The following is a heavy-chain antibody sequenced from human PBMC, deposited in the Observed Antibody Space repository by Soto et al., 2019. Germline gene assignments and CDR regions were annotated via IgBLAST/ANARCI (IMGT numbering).Heavy chain of an antibody. D-gene: IGHD4-17*01. CDR3: ARALTTGTLFDP. CDR2: IYYSGST. J-gene: IGHJ5*02. CDR1: GGSISSGGYY. V-gene: IGHV4-31*03. Sequence: QVQLQESGPGLVKPSQTLSLTCTVSGGSISSGGYYWSWIRQHPGKGLEWIGYIYYSGSTHYNPSLKSRVTISVDTPKNQFSLKLSSVTAADTAVYYGARALTTGTLFDPWGQGTLVTVSS.